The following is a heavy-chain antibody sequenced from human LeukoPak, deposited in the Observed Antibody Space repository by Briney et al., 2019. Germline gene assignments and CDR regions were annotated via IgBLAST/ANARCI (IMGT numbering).Heavy chain of an antibody. CDR1: GGSISSSSYY. V-gene: IGHV4-39*07. CDR3: ARDEGYYYGSGSFSNY. D-gene: IGHD3-10*01. CDR2: IYYSGST. Sequence: SETLSLTCTVSGGSISSSSYYWGWIRQPPGKGLEWIGSIYYSGSTYYNPSLKSRVTISVDTSKNQFSLKLSSVTAADTAVYYCARDEGYYYGSGSFSNYWGQGTLVTVSS. J-gene: IGHJ4*02.